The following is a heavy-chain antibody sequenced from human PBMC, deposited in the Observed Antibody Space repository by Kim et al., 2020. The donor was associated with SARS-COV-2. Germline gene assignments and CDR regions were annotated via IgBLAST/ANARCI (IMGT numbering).Heavy chain of an antibody. V-gene: IGHV3-30*04. D-gene: IGHD5-18*01. CDR3: AREGYSYSYAVGIDP. Sequence: GGSLRLSCAASGFAFNVFSIHWVRQTPGKGLEWVAVISHDGSNKYYADSVKGRFTISRDNSQNTMSLEMNSLRAEDTPAYYCAREGYSYSYAVGIDPRG. J-gene: IGHJ5*02. CDR1: GFAFNVFS. CDR2: ISHDGSNK.